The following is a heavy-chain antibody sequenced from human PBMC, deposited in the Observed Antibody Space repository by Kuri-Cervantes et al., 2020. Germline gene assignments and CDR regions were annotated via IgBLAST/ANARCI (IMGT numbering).Heavy chain of an antibody. CDR2: INPNSGGT. J-gene: IGHJ6*02. CDR3: ARVPYDSSGYGMDV. D-gene: IGHD3-22*01. CDR1: GYTFTGYY. Sequence: ASVKVSCKASGYTFTGYYMHWVRQAPGQGLEWMGWINPNSGGTKYAQKFEGRVTMTRDTSISIVYMELSRLRSEDTAVYYCARVPYDSSGYGMDVWGQGTTVTVSS. V-gene: IGHV1-2*02.